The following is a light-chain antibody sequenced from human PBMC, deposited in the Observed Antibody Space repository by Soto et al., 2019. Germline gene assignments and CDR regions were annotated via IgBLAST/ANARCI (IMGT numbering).Light chain of an antibody. V-gene: IGLV1-44*01. J-gene: IGLJ1*01. Sequence: QSVLTQPPSASGTPGQRVTISCSGRTSNLGSNTVHWYQQLPGTAPKRLIHSNNQRPSGVPDRFSGSKSGTSASLAISGLQSEDEADYYCATWDDSLNAYVFGTGTKVTVL. CDR3: ATWDDSLNAYV. CDR2: SNN. CDR1: TSNLGSNT.